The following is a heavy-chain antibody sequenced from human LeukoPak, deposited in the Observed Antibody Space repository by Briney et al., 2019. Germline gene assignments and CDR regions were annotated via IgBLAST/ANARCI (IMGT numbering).Heavy chain of an antibody. CDR2: IYWDDK. J-gene: IGHJ3*02. V-gene: IGHV2-5*01. D-gene: IGHD1-26*01. Sequence: KESGPTLVKPTQTLTLTCTFSGFSLSTSGVGVGWIRQPPGKALEWLALIYWDDKRYSPSLKSRLTITKDTSKNQVVLTMTNMDPVDTATYYCAHRRGGARDAFDIWGQGTMVTVSS. CDR3: AHRRGGARDAFDI. CDR1: GFSLSTSGVG.